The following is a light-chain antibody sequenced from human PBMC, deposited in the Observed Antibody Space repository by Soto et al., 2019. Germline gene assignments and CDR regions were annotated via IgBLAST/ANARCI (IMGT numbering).Light chain of an antibody. V-gene: IGLV1-47*01. CDR1: SSNIGSNY. J-gene: IGLJ3*02. CDR2: RNN. CDR3: AAWDDSLSGQV. Sequence: QSVLTQPPSASGTPGQRVTISCSGSSSNIGSNYVYWYQQLPGTAPKLLIYRNNQRPSGVPDRFSGSKSGTSASLAISGLRSEDEGDYNCAAWDDSLSGQVLGGGTKLTVL.